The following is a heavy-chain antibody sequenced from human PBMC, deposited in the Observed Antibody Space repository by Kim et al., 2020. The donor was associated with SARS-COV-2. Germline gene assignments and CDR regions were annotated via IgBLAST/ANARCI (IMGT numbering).Heavy chain of an antibody. CDR2: IYPGDSDT. V-gene: IGHV5-51*01. CDR3: ARCTSSSGGSCYTNWFDP. Sequence: GESLKISCKGSGYSFTSYWIGWVRQMPGRGLEWMGIIYPGDSDTRYSPSFQGQVTISADKSISTAYLQWSSLKASDTAMYYCARCTSSSGGSCYTNWFDPWGQGTLVTVSS. D-gene: IGHD2-15*01. CDR1: GYSFTSYW. J-gene: IGHJ5*02.